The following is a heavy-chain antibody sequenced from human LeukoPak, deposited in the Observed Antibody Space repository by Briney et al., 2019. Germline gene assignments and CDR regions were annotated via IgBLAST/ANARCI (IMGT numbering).Heavy chain of an antibody. Sequence: GASVKVSCKASGGTFSSYAISWVRQAPGQGLEWMGGINPIFGTANYAQKFQGRVTITTDESTSTAYMELSSLRSEDTAVYYCARIPLRPGYSPGHAFDIWGQGTMVTVSS. CDR2: INPIFGTA. D-gene: IGHD2-15*01. V-gene: IGHV1-69*05. J-gene: IGHJ3*02. CDR1: GGTFSSYA. CDR3: ARIPLRPGYSPGHAFDI.